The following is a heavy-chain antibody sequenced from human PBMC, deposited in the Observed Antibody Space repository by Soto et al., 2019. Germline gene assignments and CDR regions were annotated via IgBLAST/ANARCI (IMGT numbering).Heavy chain of an antibody. Sequence: QPGGSLRLSCAASGFTFSSYAMSWVRQAPGKGLEWASAISGSGGSTYYADSVKGRFTISRDNSKNTLYLQMNSLRAEDTAVYYCAKDREYSGSRYYFDYWGQGTLVTVSS. CDR1: GFTFSSYA. CDR3: AKDREYSGSRYYFDY. J-gene: IGHJ4*02. V-gene: IGHV3-23*01. CDR2: ISGSGGST. D-gene: IGHD1-26*01.